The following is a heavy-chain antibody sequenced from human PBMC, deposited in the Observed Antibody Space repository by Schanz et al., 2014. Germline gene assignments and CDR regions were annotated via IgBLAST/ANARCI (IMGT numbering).Heavy chain of an antibody. V-gene: IGHV1-8*01. D-gene: IGHD5-12*01. J-gene: IGHJ5*02. CDR2: MNPNSGNT. CDR1: GYNITSND. Sequence: QVQLVQSGAEVKKPGASVKVSCKASGYNITSNDVTWVRQATGQGLEWMGWMNPNSGNTGYAQRFQGRVSITADTSTNTAYMELSSLKSEDTAVYYCARGPLGTSPWGQGTLVTVSS. CDR3: ARGPLGTSP.